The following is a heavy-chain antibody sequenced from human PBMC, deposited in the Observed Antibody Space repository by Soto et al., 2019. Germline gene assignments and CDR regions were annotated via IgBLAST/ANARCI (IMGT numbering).Heavy chain of an antibody. J-gene: IGHJ6*02. CDR2: IYTSGST. D-gene: IGHD3-3*01. Sequence: SETLSLTCTVSGGSISSYYWSRIRQPAGKGLEWIGRIYTSGSTNYNPSLKSRVTMSVDTSKNQFSLKLSSVTAADTAVYYCARDLGTYDFWSGYFNGMDVWGQGTTVTVSS. V-gene: IGHV4-4*07. CDR1: GGSISSYY. CDR3: ARDLGTYDFWSGYFNGMDV.